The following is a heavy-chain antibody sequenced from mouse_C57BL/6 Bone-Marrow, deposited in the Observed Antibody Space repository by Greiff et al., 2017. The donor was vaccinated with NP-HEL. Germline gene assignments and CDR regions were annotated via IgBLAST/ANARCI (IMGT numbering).Heavy chain of an antibody. CDR1: GYTFTSYW. D-gene: IGHD2-4*01. CDR3: ARNYYDYYYAMDY. J-gene: IGHJ4*01. Sequence: QVQLKQSGAELVKPGASVKMSCKASGYTFTSYWITWVKQRPGQGLEWIGDIYPGSGSTNYNEKFKSKATLTVDTSSSTAYMQLSSLTSEDSAVYDCARNYYDYYYAMDYWGQGTSVTVSS. CDR2: IYPGSGST. V-gene: IGHV1-55*01.